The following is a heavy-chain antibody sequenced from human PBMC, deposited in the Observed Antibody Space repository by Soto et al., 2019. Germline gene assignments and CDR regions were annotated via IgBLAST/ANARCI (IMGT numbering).Heavy chain of an antibody. D-gene: IGHD3-3*01. J-gene: IGHJ4*02. Sequence: PSETLSLTCTVSGGSISSYYWSWIRQPPGKGLEWIGYIYYSGSTNYNPSLKSRVTISVDTSKNQFSLKLSSVTAADTAVYYCARQGYDFRSGPTYYFDYWGQGTLVTVSS. CDR1: GGSISSYY. CDR3: ARQGYDFRSGPTYYFDY. V-gene: IGHV4-59*08. CDR2: IYYSGST.